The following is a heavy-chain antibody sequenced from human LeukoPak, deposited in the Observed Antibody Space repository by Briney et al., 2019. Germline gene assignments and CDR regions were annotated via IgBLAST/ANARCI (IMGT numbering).Heavy chain of an antibody. V-gene: IGHV1-18*01. CDR2: ISAYNGNT. D-gene: IGHD3-16*01. J-gene: IGHJ4*02. CDR3: ARTAYDYVWGSIDY. Sequence: ASVKVSCKASGYTFTSYGISWVRQAPGQGLEWMGWISAYNGNTNYAQTLQGRVTMTTDTSTSTAYMELRSLRSDDTAVYYCARTAYDYVWGSIDYWGQGTLVTVSS. CDR1: GYTFTSYG.